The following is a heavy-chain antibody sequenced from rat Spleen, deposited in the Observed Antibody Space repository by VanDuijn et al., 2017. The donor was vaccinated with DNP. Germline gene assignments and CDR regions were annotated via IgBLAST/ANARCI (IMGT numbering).Heavy chain of an antibody. D-gene: IGHD1-1*01. CDR1: GYTFSTSY. J-gene: IGHJ4*01. V-gene: IGHV1-25*01. CDR3: ARRGYYSADGYAMDA. Sequence: QVKLQQSGAELVKPGASVNLSCKTSGYTFSTSYMSWFKQIPGQSIEWIGLIYAGDGGTSYNQKFKGKATLTVDTSSSTAYMDLSSLTTEDSAVYFCARRGYYSADGYAMDAWGQGTSVTVSS. CDR2: IYAGDGGT.